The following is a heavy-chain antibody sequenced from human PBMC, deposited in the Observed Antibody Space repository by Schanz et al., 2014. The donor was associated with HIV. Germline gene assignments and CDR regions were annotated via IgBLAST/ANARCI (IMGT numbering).Heavy chain of an antibody. D-gene: IGHD1-20*01. CDR2: LFGSNE. V-gene: IGHV3-33*08. CDR1: GFIFSSYG. CDR3: ARDAEFAITAHARGYWYFDL. Sequence: QVQLVESGGGVVQPGRSLRLSCAASGFIFSSYGMHWVRQAPGKGLEWVAALFGSNEHYKESVKGRFTVSGDTSKNTVDLQMTSLRAEDTAVYYCARDAEFAITAHARGYWYFDLWGRGTLVTVSS. J-gene: IGHJ2*01.